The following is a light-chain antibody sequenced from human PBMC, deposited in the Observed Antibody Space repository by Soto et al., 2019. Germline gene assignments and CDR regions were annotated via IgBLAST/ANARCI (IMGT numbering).Light chain of an antibody. CDR3: QAWDSSAAV. CDR2: QDT. Sequence: SYELTQPPSMSVSPGQTASIACSGDNLGDKSTYWYHQKPGQSPVLIIYQDTKRPLGIPERFSGPNSGNTATLTISGTQAMDEGDYYCQAWDSSAAVFGGGTQLTVL. V-gene: IGLV3-1*01. J-gene: IGLJ2*01. CDR1: NLGDKS.